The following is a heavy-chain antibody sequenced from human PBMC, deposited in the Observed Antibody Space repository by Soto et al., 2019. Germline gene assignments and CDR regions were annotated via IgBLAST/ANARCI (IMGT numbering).Heavy chain of an antibody. V-gene: IGHV3-23*01. CDR2: INAGGGNT. D-gene: IGHD2-2*01. CDR3: ARLYCSTSTCDSWFDP. CDR1: RFSFNTFA. Sequence: EVQLLESGGGLVQPGGSLRLSCVASRFSFNTFAMSWVRQAPGKGLEWVSSINAGGGNTYYADSVKGRFTVSRDNSKNTLHLQMDTLRAEDTAIYYCARLYCSTSTCDSWFDPWGQGTLVTVSS. J-gene: IGHJ5*02.